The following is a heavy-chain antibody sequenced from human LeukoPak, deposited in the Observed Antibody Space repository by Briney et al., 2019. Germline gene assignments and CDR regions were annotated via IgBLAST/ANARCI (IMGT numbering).Heavy chain of an antibody. D-gene: IGHD3-3*01. J-gene: IGHJ4*02. V-gene: IGHV4-34*01. Sequence: SETLSLTCAVYGGSFSGYYWSWIRQPPGKGLEWIGEINHSGSTNYNPSLKSRVTISVDTSKNQFSLKLSSVTAADTDVYYCARGRGYDFWSGYSGHYFDYWGQGTLVTVSS. CDR3: ARGRGYDFWSGYSGHYFDY. CDR1: GGSFSGYY. CDR2: INHSGST.